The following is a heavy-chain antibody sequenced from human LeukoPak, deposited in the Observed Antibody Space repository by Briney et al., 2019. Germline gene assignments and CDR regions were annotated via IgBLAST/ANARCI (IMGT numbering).Heavy chain of an antibody. CDR1: GFTFDDYG. V-gene: IGHV3-20*04. CDR2: VNWNGGST. CDR3: ARPYYDFLNSFDY. D-gene: IGHD3-9*01. J-gene: IGHJ4*02. Sequence: GGSLRLSCAASGFTFDDYGMSWVRQAPGKGLEWISGVNWNGGSTGYADSVKGRFTISRDNAKNSLYLQMNSLRAEDTAVYYCARPYYDFLNSFDYWGQGTLVTVSS.